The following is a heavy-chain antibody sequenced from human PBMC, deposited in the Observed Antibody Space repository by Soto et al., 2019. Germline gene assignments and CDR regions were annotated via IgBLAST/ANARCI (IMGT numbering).Heavy chain of an antibody. CDR3: ARVDNWNDLYYFDY. Sequence: ASVKVSCKASGYTFTSYGISWVRQAPGQGLEWMGWISAYNGNTNYAQKLQGRVTMTTDTSTGTAYMELRSLRSDDTAVYYCARVDNWNDLYYFDYWGQGTLVTVSS. CDR1: GYTFTSYG. V-gene: IGHV1-18*01. CDR2: ISAYNGNT. D-gene: IGHD1-1*01. J-gene: IGHJ4*02.